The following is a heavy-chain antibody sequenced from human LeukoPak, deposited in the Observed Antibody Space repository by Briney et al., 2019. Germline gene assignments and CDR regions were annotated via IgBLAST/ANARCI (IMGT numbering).Heavy chain of an antibody. J-gene: IGHJ4*02. CDR1: GYMFTGYY. CDR2: INPNSGGT. D-gene: IGHD2-21*02. Sequence: SVKVCCKASGYMFTGYYMHWVRQAPGQGLEWMGWINPNSGGTNYAQKFQGRVTMTRDTSISTAYMELSSLRSDDTAVYYCARGYCSGDCFTLFDYWGQGTLVPVSS. CDR3: ARGYCSGDCFTLFDY. V-gene: IGHV1-2*02.